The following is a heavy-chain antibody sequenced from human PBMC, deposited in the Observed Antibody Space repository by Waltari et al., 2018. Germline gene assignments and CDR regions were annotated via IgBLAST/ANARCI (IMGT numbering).Heavy chain of an antibody. D-gene: IGHD2-15*01. Sequence: QVQLVQSGAEVKKPGASVTVSCKASGYTFNSHDINWVRQASGQGLEWMGWMNPGSGNTGYAQNLQGRVIMTRDTSISTAYMEVSDLRSEDTAVYYCTRGALNRRRSYGGYYYNGLDVWGQGTRVTVSS. CDR1: GYTFNSHD. J-gene: IGHJ6*02. CDR3: TRGALNRRRSYGGYYYNGLDV. CDR2: MNPGSGNT. V-gene: IGHV1-8*01.